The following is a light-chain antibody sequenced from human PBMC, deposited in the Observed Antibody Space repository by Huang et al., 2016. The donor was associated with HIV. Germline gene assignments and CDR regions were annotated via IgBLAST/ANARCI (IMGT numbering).Light chain of an antibody. J-gene: IGKJ5*01. V-gene: IGKV3-15*01. CDR3: QQYNNWPSIT. CDR1: QSVSSN. CDR2: GAS. Sequence: EIMMTQSPATLSVSPGERPTLSCRASQSVSSNLAWYQQKPGQVPRLLIYGASTRATGIPARFSGSGFGTEFTLTITSLQSEDFAVYYCQQYNNWPSITFGQGTRLEIK.